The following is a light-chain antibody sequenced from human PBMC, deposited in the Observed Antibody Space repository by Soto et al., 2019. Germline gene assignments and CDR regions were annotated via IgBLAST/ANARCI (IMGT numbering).Light chain of an antibody. Sequence: EIVVTQSPGTLSLSPWERATLSCRASQSVSSSYLAWYQQKPGQAPRLLIYDASNRATGIPARFSGSGSGTDFTLTISGLEPEDFAIYYCQQRYNWPPLTFGQGTRLEI. V-gene: IGKV3-11*01. CDR3: QQRYNWPPLT. CDR2: DAS. J-gene: IGKJ5*01. CDR1: QSVSSSY.